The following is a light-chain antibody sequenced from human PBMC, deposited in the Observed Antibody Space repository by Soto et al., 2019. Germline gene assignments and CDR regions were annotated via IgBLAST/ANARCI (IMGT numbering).Light chain of an antibody. CDR2: DAS. J-gene: IGKJ5*01. Sequence: DIVMTQSPATLSVSPGEGATVSCRASQSVSSHLAWYQHKPGQAPRLLFYDASTRATGIPARFSGSGSGTEFSLSIHSLQSEDFAVYFCQQYNDWPITFGQGTRLEI. V-gene: IGKV3-15*01. CDR3: QQYNDWPIT. CDR1: QSVSSH.